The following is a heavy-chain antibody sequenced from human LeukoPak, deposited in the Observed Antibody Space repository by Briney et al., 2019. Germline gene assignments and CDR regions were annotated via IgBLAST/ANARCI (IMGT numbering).Heavy chain of an antibody. D-gene: IGHD4-23*01. CDR2: IYYSGST. V-gene: IGHV4-28*01. Sequence: PSDTLSLTCAVSGYSISSSNWWGWIRQPPGKGLEWIGYIYYSGSTYYNPSLKSRVTMSVDTSKNQFSLKLSSVTAADTAVYYCARSPTGVSVGFDYWGQGTLVTVSS. CDR1: GYSISSSNW. CDR3: ARSPTGVSVGFDY. J-gene: IGHJ4*02.